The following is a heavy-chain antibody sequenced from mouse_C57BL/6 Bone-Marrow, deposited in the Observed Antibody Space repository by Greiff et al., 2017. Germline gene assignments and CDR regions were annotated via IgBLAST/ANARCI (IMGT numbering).Heavy chain of an antibody. CDR3: ARGLYYYGSSYFAY. CDR1: GFTFSSYA. Sequence: EVKVVESGGGLVKPGGSLKLSCAASGFTFSSYAMSWVRQTPEKRLEWVATISDGGSYTYYPDNVKGRFTISRDNAKNNLYLQMSHLKSKDTAMYYCARGLYYYGSSYFAYWGQGTLVTVSA. J-gene: IGHJ3*01. D-gene: IGHD1-1*01. CDR2: ISDGGSYT. V-gene: IGHV5-4*03.